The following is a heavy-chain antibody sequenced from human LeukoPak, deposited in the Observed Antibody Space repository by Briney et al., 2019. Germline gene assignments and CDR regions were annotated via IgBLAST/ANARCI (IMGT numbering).Heavy chain of an antibody. Sequence: GESLKISCKGSGYSFTSYWVGWVRQMPGKGLEWMGIIYPGDSDTRYSPSFQGQVTISADKSISTAYLQWSSLKASDTAMYYCARSAGRRYSSSWYEAHYFDYWGQGTLVTVSS. D-gene: IGHD6-13*01. CDR3: ARSAGRRYSSSWYEAHYFDY. CDR2: IYPGDSDT. V-gene: IGHV5-51*01. J-gene: IGHJ4*02. CDR1: GYSFTSYW.